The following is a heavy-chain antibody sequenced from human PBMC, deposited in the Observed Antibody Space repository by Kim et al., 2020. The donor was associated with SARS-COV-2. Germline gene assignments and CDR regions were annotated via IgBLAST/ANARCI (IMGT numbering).Heavy chain of an antibody. J-gene: IGHJ3*02. Sequence: YAQKFQGRVTMTRNTSISTAYMELSSLRSEDTAVYYCARSLILTGDAFDIWGQGTMVTVSS. CDR3: ARSLILTGDAFDI. V-gene: IGHV1-8*01.